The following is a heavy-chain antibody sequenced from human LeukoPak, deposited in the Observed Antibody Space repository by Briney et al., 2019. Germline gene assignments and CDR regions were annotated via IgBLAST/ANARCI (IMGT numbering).Heavy chain of an antibody. CDR2: IRNGDERT. J-gene: IGHJ4*02. Sequence: GGSLRLSCTASEFSFNPYHMSWVRQAPGKGLEWVSSIRNGDERTHYIDYVKGRFTISRDNSKNTLYLQMNSLRAEDTAVYYCAKLAGGNSDRSAYWGQGTLVTVSS. D-gene: IGHD4-23*01. V-gene: IGHV3-23*01. CDR3: AKLAGGNSDRSAY. CDR1: EFSFNPYH.